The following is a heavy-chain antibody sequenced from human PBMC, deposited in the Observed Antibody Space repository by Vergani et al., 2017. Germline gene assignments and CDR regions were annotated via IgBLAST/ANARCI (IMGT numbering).Heavy chain of an antibody. J-gene: IGHJ4*02. Sequence: EVQLVESGGGLVQPGRSLRLSCAASGFTFDDYAMHWVRQAPGKGLEWVSGISWNSGSIGYADSVKGRFTISRDNAKNSLYLQMNSLRAEDTAVYYCAARGITIFGVVTTVDYWGQGTLVTVSS. CDR3: AARGITIFGVVTTVDY. CDR2: ISWNSGSI. D-gene: IGHD3-3*01. V-gene: IGHV3-9*01. CDR1: GFTFDDYA.